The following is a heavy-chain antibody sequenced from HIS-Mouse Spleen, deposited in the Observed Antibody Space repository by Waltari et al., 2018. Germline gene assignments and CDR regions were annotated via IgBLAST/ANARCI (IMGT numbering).Heavy chain of an antibody. D-gene: IGHD6-13*01. J-gene: IGHJ2*01. CDR1: GGSISSSSYY. CDR2: IYYSGST. Sequence: QLQLQESGPGLVKPSETLSLTCTVSGGSISSSSYYWGWIRQPPGKGLEWIGSIYYSGSTDHHPSLKSRVTISVDTSKNQFSLKLSSVTAADTAVYYCAREIPYSSSWYDWYFDLWGRGTLVTVSS. CDR3: AREIPYSSSWYDWYFDL. V-gene: IGHV4-39*07.